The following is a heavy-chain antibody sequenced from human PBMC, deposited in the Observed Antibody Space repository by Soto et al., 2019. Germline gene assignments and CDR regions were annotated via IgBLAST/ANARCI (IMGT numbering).Heavy chain of an antibody. J-gene: IGHJ5*02. CDR3: ARHNSQWPNWFDP. V-gene: IGHV1-18*01. CDR2: ISGYDGNT. D-gene: IGHD1-1*01. CDR1: GYTFTSYG. Sequence: QVQLVQSGAEVKKPGASVKVSCKASGYTFTSYGISWVRQAPGEGLDWVGWISGYDGNTDYAHKFRGRVTMTTDTSTNTAYMDLRSLRSHDTAVYYCARHNSQWPNWFDPWGQGTPVTVSS.